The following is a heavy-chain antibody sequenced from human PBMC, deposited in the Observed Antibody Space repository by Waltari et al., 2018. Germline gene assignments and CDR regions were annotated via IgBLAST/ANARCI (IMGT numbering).Heavy chain of an antibody. CDR2: IGNDETSI. CDR3: ARLAPRTYRSPVPGRHYYYGMDV. CDR1: GFRFSNYW. J-gene: IGHJ6*02. Sequence: EEQLLESGGDLVQPGDSLRLSCAGSGFRFSNYWMNWVRQAPGKGLVWVARIGNDETSISYADSVKGRFTISRDNAKNTVYLQMKRLRVEDTAVYYCARLAPRTYRSPVPGRHYYYGMDVWGQGTTVTVSS. D-gene: IGHD3-10*01. V-gene: IGHV3-74*01.